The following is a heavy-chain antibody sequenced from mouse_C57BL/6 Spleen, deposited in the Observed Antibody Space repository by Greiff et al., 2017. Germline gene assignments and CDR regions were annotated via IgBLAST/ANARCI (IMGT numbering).Heavy chain of an antibody. CDR2: IYPGNSDT. CDR3: TRPWDYGSSYDWFAY. D-gene: IGHD1-1*01. Sequence: VQLKQSGTVLARPGASVKMSCKTSGYTFTSYWMHWVKQRPGQGLEWIGAIYPGNSDTSYNQKFKGKAKLTAVTSASTAYMELSSLTNEDSAVYYCTRPWDYGSSYDWFAYWGQGTLVTVSA. CDR1: GYTFTSYW. V-gene: IGHV1-5*01. J-gene: IGHJ3*01.